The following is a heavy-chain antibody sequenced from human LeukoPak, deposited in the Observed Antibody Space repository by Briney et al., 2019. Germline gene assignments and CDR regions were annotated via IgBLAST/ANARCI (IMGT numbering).Heavy chain of an antibody. D-gene: IGHD5-18*01. J-gene: IGHJ4*02. V-gene: IGHV3-23*01. CDR1: GFTFSSYA. Sequence: GGSLRLSCAASGFTFSSYAMSWVRQAPGKGLEWVSGISGSGDSTYYADSVKGRFTISRDNSKNTMYLQMNSLRAEDTAVYYCGKEPLNTAMVTPNFDYWGQGTLVTVSS. CDR2: ISGSGDST. CDR3: GKEPLNTAMVTPNFDY.